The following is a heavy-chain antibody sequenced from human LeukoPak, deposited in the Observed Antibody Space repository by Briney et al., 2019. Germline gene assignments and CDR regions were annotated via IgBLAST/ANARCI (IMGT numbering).Heavy chain of an antibody. J-gene: IGHJ4*02. D-gene: IGHD5-12*01. CDR3: ARVSGYDWESFYDY. V-gene: IGHV4-39*01. Sequence: WVRQAPGEGLEWIGSIYYSGSTYYNPSLKSRVTISVDTSKNQFSLKLSSVTAADTAVYYCARVSGYDWESFYDYWGQGTLVTVSS. CDR2: IYYSGST.